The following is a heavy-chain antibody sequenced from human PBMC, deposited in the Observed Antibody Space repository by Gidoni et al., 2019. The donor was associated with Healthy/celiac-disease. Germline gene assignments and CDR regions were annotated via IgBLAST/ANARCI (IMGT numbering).Heavy chain of an antibody. CDR1: GYSISSGYY. CDR2: IYHSGST. Sequence: QVQLQESGPGLVKPSETLSLTCAVSGYSISSGYYWGWIRQPPGKGLEWIGSIYHSGSTYYNPSLKSRVTISVDTSKNQFSLKLSSVTAADKAVYYCARALSSSWYIGWGRENYYYGMDVWGQGTTVTVSS. V-gene: IGHV4-38-2*01. CDR3: ARALSSSWYIGWGRENYYYGMDV. J-gene: IGHJ6*02. D-gene: IGHD6-13*01.